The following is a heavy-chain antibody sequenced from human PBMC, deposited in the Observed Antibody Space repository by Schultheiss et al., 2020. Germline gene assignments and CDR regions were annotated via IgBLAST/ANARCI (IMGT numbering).Heavy chain of an antibody. V-gene: IGHV3-30*03. J-gene: IGHJ6*02. CDR1: GFTFRTYG. CDR2: MSNDGSNK. CDR3: ARVVVPAAISGYYYYGMDV. Sequence: GGSLRLSCAASGFTFRTYGVHWVRQAPGKGLERVVVMSNDGSNKYYADSVKGRFTISRDNSKNTLYLQMNSLRAEDTAVYYCARVVVPAAISGYYYYGMDVWGQGTTVTVSS. D-gene: IGHD2-2*02.